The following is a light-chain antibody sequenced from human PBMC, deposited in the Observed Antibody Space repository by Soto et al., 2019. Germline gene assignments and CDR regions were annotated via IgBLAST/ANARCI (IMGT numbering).Light chain of an antibody. V-gene: IGKV3-15*01. CDR1: QSINNK. Sequence: EIVMTQSPDTLSVSPGERATLSCRASQSINNKLARYQQRPGQAPRLLFYGASTRASNVPARFSGGGSGTEFILTISSLQSEDFAVYYCQQYHIWPPLTFGGGTRVEIK. CDR3: QQYHIWPPLT. J-gene: IGKJ4*01. CDR2: GAS.